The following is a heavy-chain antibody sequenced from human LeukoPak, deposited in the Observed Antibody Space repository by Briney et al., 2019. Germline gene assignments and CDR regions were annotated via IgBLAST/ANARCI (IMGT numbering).Heavy chain of an antibody. V-gene: IGHV3-30-3*01. CDR3: ARADSYGYWYFDL. D-gene: IGHD5-18*01. CDR2: ISYDGSNK. J-gene: IGHJ2*01. CDR1: GFTFSSYA. Sequence: PGGSLRLSCEASGFTFSSYAMTWVRQAPGKGLEWVAVISYDGSNKYYADSVKGRFTISRDNSKNTLYLQMNSLRAEDTAVYYCARADSYGYWYFDLWGRGTLVTVSS.